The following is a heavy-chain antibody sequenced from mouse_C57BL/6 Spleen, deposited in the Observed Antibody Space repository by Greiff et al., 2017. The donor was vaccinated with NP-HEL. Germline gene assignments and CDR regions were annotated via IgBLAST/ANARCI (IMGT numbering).Heavy chain of an antibody. V-gene: IGHV1-81*01. D-gene: IGHD2-4*01. CDR2: IYPRSGNT. Sequence: VQLVESGAELARPGASVKLSCKASGYTFTSYGISWVKQRTGQGLEWIGEIYPRSGNTYYNEKFKGKATLTADKSSSTAYMELRSLTSEDSAVYFCARYDYDGDAMDYWGQGTSVTVSS. J-gene: IGHJ4*01. CDR3: ARYDYDGDAMDY. CDR1: GYTFTSYG.